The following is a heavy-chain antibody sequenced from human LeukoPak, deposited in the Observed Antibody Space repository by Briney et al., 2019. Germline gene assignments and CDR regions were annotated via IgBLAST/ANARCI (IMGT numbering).Heavy chain of an antibody. Sequence: SEALSLTCTVSGGSISSSSYYWGWIRQPPGKGLEWIGSIYYSGSTYYNPSLKSRVTISVDTSKNQFSLKLSSVTAADTAVYYCARTADIVVVPAAIDYAFDIWGQGTMVTVSS. CDR1: GGSISSSSYY. CDR2: IYYSGST. CDR3: ARTADIVVVPAAIDYAFDI. V-gene: IGHV4-39*01. J-gene: IGHJ3*02. D-gene: IGHD2-2*01.